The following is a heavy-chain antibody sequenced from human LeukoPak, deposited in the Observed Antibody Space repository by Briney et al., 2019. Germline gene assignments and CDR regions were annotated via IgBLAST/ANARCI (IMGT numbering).Heavy chain of an antibody. J-gene: IGHJ4*02. CDR1: GFNFNTYS. V-gene: IGHV3-21*01. CDR3: ARGKTFAHYFFDY. D-gene: IGHD3-3*01. Sequence: PGGSLRLSCAASGFNFNTYSMSWVRQAPGKGLEWVSSINDNSGSTYYADPVKGRFTISRDNAKNSLFLQVSSLRAEDTAVYYCARGKTFAHYFFDYWGQGAQVTVSS. CDR2: INDNSGST.